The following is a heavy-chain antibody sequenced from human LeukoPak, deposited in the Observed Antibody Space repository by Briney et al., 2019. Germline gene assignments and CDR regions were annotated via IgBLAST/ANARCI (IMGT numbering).Heavy chain of an antibody. J-gene: IGHJ4*02. Sequence: GGSLRLSCAASGFTFSSYNMNWVRQAPGKGLEWVSSISSSSSYIYYADSVRGRFTISRDNAKNTLYLQMNNLRAEDTAVYYCAAPGNRGSGPFDFWGQGILVTVSS. CDR2: ISSSSSYI. CDR3: AAPGNRGSGPFDF. CDR1: GFTFSSYN. V-gene: IGHV3-21*01. D-gene: IGHD3-10*01.